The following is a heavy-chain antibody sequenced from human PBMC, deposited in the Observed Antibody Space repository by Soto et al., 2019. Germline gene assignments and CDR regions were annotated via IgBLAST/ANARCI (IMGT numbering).Heavy chain of an antibody. Sequence: ESGGGLVKPGGSLRLSCAASGFTFSDYYMSWIRQAPGKGLERVSYISSSGSTIYYADSVKGRFTMSRDNAKNSLYLQMNSLRAEDKAVDYCARPPDDYVWGSYRPDAFDIGGQGTMVTVSS. CDR2: ISSSGSTI. CDR3: ARPPDDYVWGSYRPDAFDI. V-gene: IGHV3-11*01. CDR1: GFTFSDYY. J-gene: IGHJ3*02. D-gene: IGHD3-16*02.